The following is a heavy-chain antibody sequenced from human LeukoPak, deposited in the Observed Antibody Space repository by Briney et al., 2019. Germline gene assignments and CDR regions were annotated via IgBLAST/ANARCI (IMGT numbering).Heavy chain of an antibody. Sequence: GGSLRLSCAASGFTFSSYSMNWVRQAPGKGLEWVSSISSSSSYIYYADSVKGRFTISRDNAKNSLYLQMNSLRAGDTALYYCAKEVYSSRWSTYYFDYWGQGTLVTVSS. V-gene: IGHV3-21*04. CDR2: ISSSSSYI. D-gene: IGHD6-13*01. J-gene: IGHJ4*02. CDR1: GFTFSSYS. CDR3: AKEVYSSRWSTYYFDY.